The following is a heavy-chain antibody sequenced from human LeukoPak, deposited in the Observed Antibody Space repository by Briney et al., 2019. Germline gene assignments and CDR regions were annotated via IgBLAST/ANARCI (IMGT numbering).Heavy chain of an antibody. D-gene: IGHD3-16*01. CDR1: GGSFSGYY. Sequence: SETLSLTCAVYGGSFSGYYWSWIRQPPGKGLEWIGEINHSGSTNYNPFLKSRVTISVDTSKNQFSLKLSSVTAADTAVYYCAQNRGGAQIDYWGQGTLVTVSS. CDR3: AQNRGGAQIDY. CDR2: INHSGST. V-gene: IGHV4-34*01. J-gene: IGHJ4*02.